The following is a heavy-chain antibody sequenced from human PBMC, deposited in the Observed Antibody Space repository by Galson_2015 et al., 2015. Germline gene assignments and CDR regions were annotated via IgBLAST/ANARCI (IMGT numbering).Heavy chain of an antibody. CDR2: ISSSSSYI. D-gene: IGHD6-19*01. CDR3: ARDHPSQQWLVPTIDY. CDR1: EFTSSSYS. J-gene: IGHJ4*02. Sequence: SLRLSCAASEFTSSSYSMNWVRQAPGKGLEWVSSISSSSSYIYYADSVKGRFTISRDNAKNSLYLQMNSLRAEDTAVYYCARDHPSQQWLVPTIDYWGQGTLVTVSS. V-gene: IGHV3-21*01.